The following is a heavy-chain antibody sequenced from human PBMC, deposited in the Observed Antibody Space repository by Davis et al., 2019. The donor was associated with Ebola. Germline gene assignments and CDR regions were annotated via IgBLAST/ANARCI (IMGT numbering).Heavy chain of an antibody. CDR3: AKGEGITIFGVVIAY. CDR2: ISGSGGST. Sequence: GESLKISCAASGFTFSSYAMSWVRQAPGKGLEWVSAISGSGGSTYCADSVKGRFTISRDNSKNTLYLQMNSLRAEDTAVYYCAKGEGITIFGVVIAYWGQGTLVTVSS. D-gene: IGHD3-3*01. V-gene: IGHV3-23*01. J-gene: IGHJ4*02. CDR1: GFTFSSYA.